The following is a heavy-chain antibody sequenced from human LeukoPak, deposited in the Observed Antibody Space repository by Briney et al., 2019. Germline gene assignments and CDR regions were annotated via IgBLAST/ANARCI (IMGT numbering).Heavy chain of an antibody. CDR1: GGSISSYY. CDR3: ARSRFLEWLPYLFDY. J-gene: IGHJ4*02. V-gene: IGHV4-59*01. D-gene: IGHD3-3*01. Sequence: KPSETLSLTCTVSGGSISSYYWSWIRQPPGKGLEWIGYIYYSGSTNYNPSLKSRVTISVDTSKNQFSLKLSSVTAADTAVYYCARSRFLEWLPYLFDYWGQGTLVTVSS. CDR2: IYYSGST.